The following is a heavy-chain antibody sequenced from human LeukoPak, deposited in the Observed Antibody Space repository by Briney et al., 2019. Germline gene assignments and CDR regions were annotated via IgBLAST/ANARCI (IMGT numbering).Heavy chain of an antibody. D-gene: IGHD2-2*02. J-gene: IGHJ4*02. CDR2: INWNGGST. CDR1: GFTFDDYG. V-gene: IGHV3-20*04. CDR3: ARRGWLYRYFDY. Sequence: GGSLRLSCAASGFTFDDYGMSWVRQAPGKGLEWVSGINWNGGSTGYADSVKGRFTISRDNAKNSLYLQMNSLRAEDTAVYYCARRGWLYRYFDYWGQGTLVTVSS.